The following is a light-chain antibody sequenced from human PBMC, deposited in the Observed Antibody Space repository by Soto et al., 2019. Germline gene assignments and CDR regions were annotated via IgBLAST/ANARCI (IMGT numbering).Light chain of an antibody. V-gene: IGKV3-11*01. CDR3: QQRSNWPIN. CDR1: QSVSSN. J-gene: IGKJ5*01. Sequence: ETLMTQSPATLSVSPGERATLSCRASQSVSSNLAWYQQKPGQAPRLLIYGASSRPTDIPARFSGSGSGTDFTLTISSLEPEDFALYYCQQRSNWPINFGQGTRLEIK. CDR2: GAS.